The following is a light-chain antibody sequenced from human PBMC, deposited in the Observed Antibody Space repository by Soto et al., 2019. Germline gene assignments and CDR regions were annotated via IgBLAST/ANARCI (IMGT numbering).Light chain of an antibody. CDR2: EVS. CDR1: SSDVGGYNY. Sequence: QSVLTQPPSASGSPGQSVTISCTGTSSDVGGYNYVSWYQQHPGKAPKLVIYEVSKRPSGVPDRLSGSKSGNTASLTVSGLQAEDEADYYCCSFVCSNTFSVFGTGTKVTVL. CDR3: CSFVCSNTFSV. J-gene: IGLJ1*01. V-gene: IGLV2-8*01.